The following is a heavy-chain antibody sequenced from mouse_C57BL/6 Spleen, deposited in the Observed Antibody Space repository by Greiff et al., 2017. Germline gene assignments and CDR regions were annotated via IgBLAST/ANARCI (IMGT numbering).Heavy chain of an antibody. CDR2: ISDGGSYT. CDR1: GFTFSSYA. V-gene: IGHV5-4*01. J-gene: IGHJ3*01. Sequence: EVMLVESGGGLVKPGGSLKLSCAASGFTFSSYAMSWVRQTPDKRLEWVATISDGGSYTYYPDNVKGRFTISRDNAKNNLYLQMSRLKSEDTAMYYCARDGGHYYGSSSWYAYWGQVALVTFSA. D-gene: IGHD1-1*01. CDR3: ARDGGHYYGSSSWYAY.